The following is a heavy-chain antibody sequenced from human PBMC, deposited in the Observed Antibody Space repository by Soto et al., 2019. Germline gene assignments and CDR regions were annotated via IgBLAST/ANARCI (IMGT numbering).Heavy chain of an antibody. V-gene: IGHV3-7*03. CDR3: ARGSLRYFDWLSF. CDR1: GFTFSSYW. CDR2: IKQDGSEK. J-gene: IGHJ4*02. Sequence: EVQLVESGGGLVQPGGSLRLSCAASGFTFSSYWMSWVRQAPGKGLEWVANIKQDGSEKYYVDSVKGRFTISRDNAKNSLYLQINSLRAEDTAVYYCARGSLRYFDWLSFGGQGTLVTVSS. D-gene: IGHD3-9*01.